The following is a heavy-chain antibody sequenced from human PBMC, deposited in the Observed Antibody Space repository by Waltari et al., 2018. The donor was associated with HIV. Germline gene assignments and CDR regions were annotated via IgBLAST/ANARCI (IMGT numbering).Heavy chain of an antibody. CDR3: ARSPRGEQWLAY. CDR1: GGSISSSSYF. Sequence: QLQLQESGPGLVQPSETLSLTCTVSGGSISSSSYFWGWLRPSPGQGLDWIGSIFYNGRANYNPSLKSRATLSVDTSKNQFSLKLNSVTAADTAVYYCARSPRGEQWLAYWGQGTLVTVSS. V-gene: IGHV4-39*01. CDR2: IFYNGRA. J-gene: IGHJ1*01. D-gene: IGHD6-19*01.